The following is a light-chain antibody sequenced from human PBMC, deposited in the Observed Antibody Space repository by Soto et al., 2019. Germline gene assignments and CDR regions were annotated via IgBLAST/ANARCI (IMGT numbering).Light chain of an antibody. CDR3: QQYGSSPLT. Sequence: ETVLTQSPGTLSLSPGERASLSCRASQSISGRYLAWYQQKPGQAPRLLIHDASSRATGIPDRFSGSGSGTDFILTISRLEPEDFAVYYCQQYGSSPLTFGGGTKVEIK. V-gene: IGKV3-20*01. CDR2: DAS. J-gene: IGKJ4*01. CDR1: QSISGRY.